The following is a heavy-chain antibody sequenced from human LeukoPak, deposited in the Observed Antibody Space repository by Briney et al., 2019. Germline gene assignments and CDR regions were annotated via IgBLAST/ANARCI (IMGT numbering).Heavy chain of an antibody. CDR2: INPNSGGT. J-gene: IGHJ5*02. D-gene: IGHD6-13*01. Sequence: ASVKVSCKASGYTFTGCYMHWVRQAPGQGLEWMGWINPNSGGTNYAQKLQGRVTMTRDTSISTAYMELSRLRSDDTAVYYCARGRRPIAAAGTGNWFDPWGQGTLVTVSS. CDR1: GYTFTGCY. CDR3: ARGRRPIAAAGTGNWFDP. V-gene: IGHV1-2*02.